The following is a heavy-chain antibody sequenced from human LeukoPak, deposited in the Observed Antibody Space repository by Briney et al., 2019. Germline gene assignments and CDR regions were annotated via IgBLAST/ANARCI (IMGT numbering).Heavy chain of an antibody. J-gene: IGHJ4*02. CDR2: IYYSGST. CDR1: GGSISSYY. D-gene: IGHD3-9*01. Sequence: SETLSLTCTVSGGSISSYYWSWIRQPPGKGLKWIGYIYYSGSTNYNPSLKSRVTISVDTSKNQFSLKLSSVTAADTAVYYCARVHGDILTGYYPDYWGQGTLVTVSS. V-gene: IGHV4-59*01. CDR3: ARVHGDILTGYYPDY.